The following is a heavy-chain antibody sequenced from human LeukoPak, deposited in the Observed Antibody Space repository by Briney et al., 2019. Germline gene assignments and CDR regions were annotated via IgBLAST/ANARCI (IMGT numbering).Heavy chain of an antibody. CDR3: ARDSTYSSSWYGSLEFDY. Sequence: TGGSLRLSCAASGFTFSSYAMHWVRQAPGKGLEWVAVISYDGSNKYYADSVKGRFTISRDNSKNTLHLQMNSLRAEDTAVYYCARDSTYSSSWYGSLEFDYWGQGTLVTVSS. D-gene: IGHD6-13*01. V-gene: IGHV3-30-3*01. CDR1: GFTFSSYA. J-gene: IGHJ4*02. CDR2: ISYDGSNK.